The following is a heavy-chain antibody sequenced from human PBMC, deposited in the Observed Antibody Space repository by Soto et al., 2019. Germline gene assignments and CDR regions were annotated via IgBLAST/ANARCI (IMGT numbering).Heavy chain of an antibody. CDR3: AKDDAVTPLGWLDT. CDR1: GFTFSSYA. D-gene: IGHD6-19*01. Sequence: GSLRLSRTASGFTFSSYALNWVRQAPGKGLEWVSAITGRGTTTYYADSVKGRFTISRDNSKNTLYLQMYSLRSEDTAVYYCAKDDAVTPLGWLDTWGQGTLVTVSS. J-gene: IGHJ5*02. V-gene: IGHV3-23*01. CDR2: ITGRGTTT.